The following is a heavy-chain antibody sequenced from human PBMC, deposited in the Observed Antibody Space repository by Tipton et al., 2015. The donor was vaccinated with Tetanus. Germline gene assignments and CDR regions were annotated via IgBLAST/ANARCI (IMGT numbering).Heavy chain of an antibody. CDR2: ISGSRLTP. J-gene: IGHJ6*04. CDR3: AKEALGVLNL. V-gene: IGHV3-23*01. D-gene: IGHD1-14*01. Sequence: SLRLSCTASGFTFKSYTLNWVRQAPGNGLEWVAAISGSRLTPHYADSVKGRFTISRDNSKNTLSLQLNSLRADDTAIYYCAKEALGVLNLWGNGTTVIVSS. CDR1: GFTFKSYT.